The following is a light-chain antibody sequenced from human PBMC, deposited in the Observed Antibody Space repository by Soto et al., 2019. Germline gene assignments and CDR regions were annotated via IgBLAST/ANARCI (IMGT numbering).Light chain of an antibody. CDR2: GAS. CDR1: QSVSNT. CDR3: QQYDNWPYT. J-gene: IGKJ2*01. V-gene: IGKV3-15*01. Sequence: EIVMTQSPATLSVSPGERATLSCRASQSVSNTLAWYQQKPGQAPRLLMYGASIRATGIPARFSGGGSGTQFTLTISSLQSEDFAVYYCQQYDNWPYTFGQGTKEDIK.